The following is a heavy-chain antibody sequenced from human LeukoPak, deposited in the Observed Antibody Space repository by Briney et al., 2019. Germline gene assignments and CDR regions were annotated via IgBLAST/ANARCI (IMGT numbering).Heavy chain of an antibody. Sequence: GASVTVSCKASGYTFTSYGISWVRQGPGQGLEGMGWISAYNGNPNYAQKLQGRVTMTTDTSTSTAYMELRSLRSDDTAVYYCARAGQGYYYDTSAYYYDYWGQGTLVTVSS. CDR3: ARAGQGYYYDTSAYYYDY. D-gene: IGHD3-22*01. CDR2: ISAYNGNP. V-gene: IGHV1-18*01. CDR1: GYTFTSYG. J-gene: IGHJ4*02.